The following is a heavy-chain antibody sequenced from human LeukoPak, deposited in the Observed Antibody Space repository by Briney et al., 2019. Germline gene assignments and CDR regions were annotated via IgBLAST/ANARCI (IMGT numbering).Heavy chain of an antibody. V-gene: IGHV4-39*07. CDR2: IYYSGST. Sequence: SETLSLTCTVSGGSMSSSSYYWGWIRQPPGKGLEWIGSIYYSGSTYYNPSLKSRVTISVDTSKNQFSLKLSSVTAADTAVYYCARDLLGVDGYNYRGAFDIWGQGTMVTVSS. J-gene: IGHJ3*02. CDR3: ARDLLGVDGYNYRGAFDI. CDR1: GGSMSSSSYY. D-gene: IGHD5-24*01.